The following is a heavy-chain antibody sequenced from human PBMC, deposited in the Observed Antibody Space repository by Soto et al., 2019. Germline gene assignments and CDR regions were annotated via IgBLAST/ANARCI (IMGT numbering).Heavy chain of an antibody. Sequence: WASVEVSCKASGGTFSSYAISWVRQAPGQGLEWMGGIIPIFGTANYAQKFQGRVTITADESTSTAYMELSSLRSEDTAVYYCASEPGYSFPRGVVVVAATKYNWFDPWGQGTMVTV. D-gene: IGHD2-15*01. CDR2: IIPIFGTA. J-gene: IGHJ5*02. CDR1: GGTFSSYA. V-gene: IGHV1-69*13. CDR3: ASEPGYSFPRGVVVVAATKYNWFDP.